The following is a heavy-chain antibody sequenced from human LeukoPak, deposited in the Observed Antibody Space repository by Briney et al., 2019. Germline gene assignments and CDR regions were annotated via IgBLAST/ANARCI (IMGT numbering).Heavy chain of an antibody. CDR2: IYYSGST. Sequence: PGGSLRLSCAASGFTFSSYAMSWIRQPPGKGLEWIGSIYYSGSTYYNPSLKSRVTISVDTSKNQFSLKLSSVTAADTAVYYCARHENDYYGSGLFDPWGQGTLVTVSS. D-gene: IGHD3-10*01. J-gene: IGHJ5*02. CDR3: ARHENDYYGSGLFDP. V-gene: IGHV4-39*01. CDR1: GFTFSSYA.